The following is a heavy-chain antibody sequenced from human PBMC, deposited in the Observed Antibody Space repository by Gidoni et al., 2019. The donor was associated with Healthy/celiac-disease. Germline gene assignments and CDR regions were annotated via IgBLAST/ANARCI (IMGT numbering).Heavy chain of an antibody. D-gene: IGHD4-4*01. CDR1: GFTFSSYS. J-gene: IGHJ6*02. CDR3: ARDPTILGYSTYGMDV. V-gene: IGHV3-21*01. Sequence: EVQLGESGGGLVKPGGSLRLSCAASGFTFSSYSMNWVRQAPGKGLEWVSSISSSSSYIYYADSVKGRFTISRDNAKNSLYLQMNSLRAEDTAVYYCARDPTILGYSTYGMDVWGQGTTVTVSS. CDR2: ISSSSSYI.